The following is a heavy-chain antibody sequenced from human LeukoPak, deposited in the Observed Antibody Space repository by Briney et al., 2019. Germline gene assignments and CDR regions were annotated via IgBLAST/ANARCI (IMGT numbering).Heavy chain of an antibody. J-gene: IGHJ4*02. V-gene: IGHV4-34*01. CDR1: GGSFSGYY. CDR3: ARLIRFYYFDY. Sequence: SETLSLTCAVYGGSFSGYYWSWIRQPPGKGLEWIGEINHSGSTNYNPSLKSRVTISVDTSKNQFSLKLSSVTAADTAVYYCARLIRFYYFDYWGQGTLVTVSS. D-gene: IGHD3-3*01. CDR2: INHSGST.